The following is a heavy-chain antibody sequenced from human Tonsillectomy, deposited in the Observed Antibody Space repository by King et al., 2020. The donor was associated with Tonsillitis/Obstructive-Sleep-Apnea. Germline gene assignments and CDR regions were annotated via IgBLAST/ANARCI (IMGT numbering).Heavy chain of an antibody. CDR1: CGSIRNYY. J-gene: IGHJ4*02. CDR2: THYSGST. D-gene: IGHD3-10*01. Sequence: VQLQESGPGRVKPSETLSLNCSVSCGSIRNYYWSWIWQPPGKGREWVGFTHYSGSTVYHPSPRSRVTISIDTSKNQFSLKLSSVTAADTAVYYCARSGAGTSFDYWGQGTLVTASS. CDR3: ARSGAGTSFDY. V-gene: IGHV4-59*01.